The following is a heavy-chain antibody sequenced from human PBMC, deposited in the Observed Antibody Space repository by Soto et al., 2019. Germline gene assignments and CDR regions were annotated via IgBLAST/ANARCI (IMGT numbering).Heavy chain of an antibody. CDR3: ARLGAAAGSYYYCYGMDV. Sequence: PGESLKISCKGSGYSFTSYWIGWVRQMPGKGLEWMGIIYPGDSDTRYSPSFQGQVTISADKSISTAYLQWSSLKASDTAMYYCARLGAAAGSYYYCYGMDVWGQGTTVTVSS. CDR2: IYPGDSDT. V-gene: IGHV5-51*01. CDR1: GYSFTSYW. J-gene: IGHJ6*02. D-gene: IGHD6-13*01.